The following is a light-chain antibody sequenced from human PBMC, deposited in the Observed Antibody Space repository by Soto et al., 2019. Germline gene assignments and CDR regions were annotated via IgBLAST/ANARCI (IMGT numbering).Light chain of an antibody. V-gene: IGKV3-20*01. Sequence: IVLTQSPGTLSLSPGERATISCGASQSVTNNFLAWYQQKPGQAPRLLIYGASSRATGVPDRFSGSGSRTDFPLSISRLEPGDLAVYYCQQYGTPLFTFGPGTKVDIK. CDR1: QSVTNNF. CDR3: QQYGTPLFT. CDR2: GAS. J-gene: IGKJ3*01.